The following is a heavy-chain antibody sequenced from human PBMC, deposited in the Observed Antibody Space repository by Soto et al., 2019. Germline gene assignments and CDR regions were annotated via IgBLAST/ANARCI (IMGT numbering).Heavy chain of an antibody. CDR1: GFTFDDYT. CDR3: AKSSLRCSSTSCYFDY. D-gene: IGHD2-2*01. CDR2: ISWDGGST. Sequence: GGSLRLSCAASGFTFDDYTMHWVRQAPGKGLEWVSLISWDGGSTYYADSVKGRFTISRDNSKNSLYLQMNSLRTVDTALYYCAKSSLRCSSTSCYFDYWGQGTLVTVSS. V-gene: IGHV3-43*01. J-gene: IGHJ4*02.